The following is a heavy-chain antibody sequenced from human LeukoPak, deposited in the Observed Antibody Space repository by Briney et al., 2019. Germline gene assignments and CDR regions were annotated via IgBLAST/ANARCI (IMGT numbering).Heavy chain of an antibody. CDR3: ARCMAGSGGSCYPVY. CDR2: INAGNGNT. CDR1: GYTFTSYA. V-gene: IGHV1-3*01. Sequence: ASVKVSCKASGYTFTSYAMHWVRQAPGQRLEWMGWINAGNGNTKYSQKFQGRVTITRGTSASTAYMELSSLRSEDTAVYYCARCMAGSGGSCYPVYWGQGTLVTVSS. J-gene: IGHJ4*02. D-gene: IGHD2-15*01.